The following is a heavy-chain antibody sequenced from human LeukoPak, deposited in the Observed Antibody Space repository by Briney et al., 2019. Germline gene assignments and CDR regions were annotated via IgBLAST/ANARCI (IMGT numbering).Heavy chain of an antibody. V-gene: IGHV1-2*06. CDR2: IDPYSGGT. J-gene: IGHJ5*02. CDR1: GYTFNDYY. D-gene: IGHD3-10*01. Sequence: GASVKVSCKASGYTFNDYYMHWVRQAPGQGLEWMGRIDPYSGGTNYAQKFQGRVTMTRDTSISTAYMELSRLSSDDTAEYYCARGNYYGSGPLFDAWGQGTLVTVSS. CDR3: ARGNYYGSGPLFDA.